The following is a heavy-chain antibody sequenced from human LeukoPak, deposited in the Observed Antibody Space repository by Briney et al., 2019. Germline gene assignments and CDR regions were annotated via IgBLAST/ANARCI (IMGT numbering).Heavy chain of an antibody. Sequence: GASVKVSCKASGYTFTSYGISWVRQAPGQGLEWMGWISAYNGNTNYAQKLQGRVTMTTDTSTSTAYMELRSLRSDDTAVYYCARDRYRSSTSCYSGWFDPWGQGTLVTVSS. CDR2: ISAYNGNT. CDR3: ARDRYRSSTSCYSGWFDP. D-gene: IGHD2-2*02. V-gene: IGHV1-18*01. J-gene: IGHJ5*02. CDR1: GYTFTSYG.